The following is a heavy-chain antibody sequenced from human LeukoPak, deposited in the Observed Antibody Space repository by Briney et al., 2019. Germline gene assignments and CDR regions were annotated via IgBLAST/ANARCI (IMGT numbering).Heavy chain of an antibody. CDR3: TRGHYDSSGYYSDY. CDR1: GFTFSSYA. J-gene: IGHJ4*02. CDR2: ISANGGST. V-gene: IGHV3-64*01. Sequence: GGSPRLSCVASGFTFSSYAMHWVRQAPGKGLDYVSAISANGGSTYYANSVKGRFTISRDNSKNTLYLQMGSLRAEDMAVYYCTRGHYDSSGYYSDYWGQGTLVTVSS. D-gene: IGHD3-22*01.